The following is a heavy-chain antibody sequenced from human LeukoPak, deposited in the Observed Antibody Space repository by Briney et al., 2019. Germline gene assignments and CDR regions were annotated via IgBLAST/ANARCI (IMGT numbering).Heavy chain of an antibody. J-gene: IGHJ4*02. D-gene: IGHD1-14*01. Sequence: GGSLRLSCAASGFTFSSYAMSWVRQAPGKGLEGVSAIVNGGGTTYYADSVKGRFTISRDNSQNTLYLQINSLRAEDTALYYCAKVSNQNFLAYYFDYWGQGTLVTVSS. CDR2: IVNGGGTT. CDR1: GFTFSSYA. CDR3: AKVSNQNFLAYYFDY. V-gene: IGHV3-23*01.